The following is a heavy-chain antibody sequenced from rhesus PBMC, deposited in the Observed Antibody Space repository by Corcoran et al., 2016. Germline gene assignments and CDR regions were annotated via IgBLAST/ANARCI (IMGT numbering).Heavy chain of an antibody. Sequence: QVQLQESGPGLVKPSETLSLTCAVSGGSISDDYYWSWIRQPPGKGLEWIGYIYGSGGGTNYNPSLKNRVTISIDTSKNQFSLKLSSVTAADTAVYYCARAYEDDYGYYYTGTFDYWGQGVLVTVSS. CDR1: GGSISDDYY. CDR2: IYGSGGGT. D-gene: IGHD3-9*01. J-gene: IGHJ4*01. CDR3: ARAYEDDYGYYYTGTFDY. V-gene: IGHV4-106*01.